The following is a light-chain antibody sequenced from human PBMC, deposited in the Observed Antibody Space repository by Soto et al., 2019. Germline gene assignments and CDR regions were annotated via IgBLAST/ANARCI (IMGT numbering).Light chain of an antibody. V-gene: IGKV3-11*01. CDR3: QQRSNWPLT. J-gene: IGKJ4*01. CDR2: DAS. Sequence: IVLPQSPDTLSFAPGERATISCRASQSVSSYLAWYQQKPGQAPRLLIYDASNRATGIPARFSVSGSGTDFTLTISSLEPEDVAVYYCQQRSNWPLTFGGGTKVDIK. CDR1: QSVSSY.